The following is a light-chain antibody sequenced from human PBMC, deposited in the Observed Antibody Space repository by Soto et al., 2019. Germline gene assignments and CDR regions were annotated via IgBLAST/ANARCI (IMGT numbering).Light chain of an antibody. Sequence: VVLTQFPGTLSLPPGETATLSCGASQRVSNNFLGWYQQKPGLPPRLLIYDATSRANGIPERFSGRGSGTHFTLTISRLEPEDFAVYYCQQYGSTPWTFGRGTKVEMK. CDR2: DAT. J-gene: IGKJ1*01. CDR1: QRVSNNF. CDR3: QQYGSTPWT. V-gene: IGKV3D-20*01.